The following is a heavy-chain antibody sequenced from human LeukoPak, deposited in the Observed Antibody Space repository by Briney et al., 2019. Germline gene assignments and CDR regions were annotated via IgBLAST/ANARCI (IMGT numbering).Heavy chain of an antibody. V-gene: IGHV1-46*01. CDR3: ARGDAYDSSGYSEPFDY. J-gene: IGHJ4*02. Sequence: ASVKVSCKASGYTFTSYYMHWVRQAPGQGLEWMGIINPSGGSTSYAQKFQGRVTMTRDMSTSTVYMELSSLRSEDTAVYYCARGDAYDSSGYSEPFDYWGQGTLVTVSS. D-gene: IGHD3-22*01. CDR1: GYTFTSYY. CDR2: INPSGGST.